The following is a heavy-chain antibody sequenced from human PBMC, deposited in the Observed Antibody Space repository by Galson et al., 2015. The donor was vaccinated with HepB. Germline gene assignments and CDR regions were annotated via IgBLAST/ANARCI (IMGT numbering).Heavy chain of an antibody. Sequence: SLRLSCAASGFTVSSNYMSWVRQAPGKGLEWVSVIYSGGSTYYADSVKGRFTISRDNSKNTLYLQMNSLRAEDTAVYYCASDSWAVRGVIAISYYGMDVWGQGTTVTVSS. D-gene: IGHD3-10*01. CDR2: IYSGGST. J-gene: IGHJ6*02. CDR3: ASDSWAVRGVIAISYYGMDV. CDR1: GFTVSSNY. V-gene: IGHV3-66*01.